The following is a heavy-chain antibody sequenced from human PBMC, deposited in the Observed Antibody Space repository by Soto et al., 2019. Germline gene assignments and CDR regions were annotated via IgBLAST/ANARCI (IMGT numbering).Heavy chain of an antibody. D-gene: IGHD5-12*01. V-gene: IGHV3-30*18. CDR2: ITYDGSRK. CDR1: GFTFGNFG. J-gene: IGHJ4*02. Sequence: QVQLVESGGGVVQPGTSLRLSCSASGFTFGNFGMHWVRQSPGKGLEWVSIITYDGSRKHYIDSVKGRFTISRDNSKNTVFLQMNSLRAEDSAVYYCAKDIHADRDTYHYGADYWGQGTLVTASS. CDR3: AKDIHADRDTYHYGADY.